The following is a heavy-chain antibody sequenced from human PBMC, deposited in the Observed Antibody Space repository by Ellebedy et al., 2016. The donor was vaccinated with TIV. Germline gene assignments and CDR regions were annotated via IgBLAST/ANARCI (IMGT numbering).Heavy chain of an antibody. V-gene: IGHV3-48*04. J-gene: IGHJ4*02. Sequence: PGGSLRLSCAASGFTFSSFSMNWVRQAPGKGLEWVSYISSASSTIYYAGSVRGRFTVSRDNAKDSLYLQMNSLRAEDTAVYYCARDPTARSTVTGLGDYWGQGTLVTVSS. CDR3: ARDPTARSTVTGLGDY. D-gene: IGHD4-17*01. CDR2: ISSASSTI. CDR1: GFTFSSFS.